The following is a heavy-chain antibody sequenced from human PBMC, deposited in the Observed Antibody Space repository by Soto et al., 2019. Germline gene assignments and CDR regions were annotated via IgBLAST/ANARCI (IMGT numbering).Heavy chain of an antibody. D-gene: IGHD3-16*01. CDR1: GGSISSGDYY. J-gene: IGHJ5*02. CDR3: SRGRDPHKGGRT. Sequence: PSETLSLTCTVSGGSISSGDYYWSWIRQPPGKGLEWIGYIYYSGSTYYNPSLSNRVTISLDTSKSQFSLRLTSVTAADTAVYFCSRGRDPHKGGRTWGQGTLVTVSS. V-gene: IGHV4-30-4*01. CDR2: IYYSGST.